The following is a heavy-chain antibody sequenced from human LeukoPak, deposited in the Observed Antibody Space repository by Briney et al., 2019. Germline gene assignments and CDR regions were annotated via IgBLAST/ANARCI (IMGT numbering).Heavy chain of an antibody. CDR2: IYTSGST. CDR1: GGSISSGSYY. V-gene: IGHV4-61*02. CDR3: ARGVVVRGWIDP. J-gene: IGHJ5*02. D-gene: IGHD2-15*01. Sequence: SQTLSLTCTVSGGSISSGSYYWSWIRQPAGKGLEWIGRIYTSGSTNYNPSLKSRVTISVDTSKNQFSLKLSSVTAADTAVYYCARGVVVRGWIDPWGQGTLVTVSS.